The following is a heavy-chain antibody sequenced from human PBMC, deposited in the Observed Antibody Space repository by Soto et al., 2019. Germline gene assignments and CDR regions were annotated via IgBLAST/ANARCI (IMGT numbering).Heavy chain of an antibody. CDR1: GFSITSYA. Sequence: EVQLLESGGGLIQPGGSLRLSCAASGFSITSYAMSWVRQAPGKGLEWVSTISGNGANIFYGDSVKGRFTISRDTSENTVYLQMNSLRAEEDTAVYYCAKKMSGSYNYFDYWGQGTLVTVSS. V-gene: IGHV3-23*01. CDR2: ISGNGANI. D-gene: IGHD1-26*01. CDR3: AKKMSGSYNYFDY. J-gene: IGHJ4*02.